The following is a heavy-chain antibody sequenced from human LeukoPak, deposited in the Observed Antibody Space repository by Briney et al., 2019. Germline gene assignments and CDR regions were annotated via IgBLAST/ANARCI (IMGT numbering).Heavy chain of an antibody. CDR2: ISWSGGDI. D-gene: IGHD2-21*01. CDR1: GFTFDDSA. J-gene: IGHJ3*02. Sequence: GRSLRLSCAASGFTFDDSAMPWVRQVAGKGLEWVSGISWSGGDIIYADSVKGRFTISRDNAKNSLHLQLNSLRVEDTALYYCARRGDGYAFDIWGQGTMVTVSS. CDR3: ARRGDGYAFDI. V-gene: IGHV3-9*01.